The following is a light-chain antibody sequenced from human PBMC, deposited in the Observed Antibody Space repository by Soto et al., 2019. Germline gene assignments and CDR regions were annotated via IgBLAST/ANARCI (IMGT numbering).Light chain of an antibody. CDR1: SSNIGNNY. Sequence: QSVLTQPPSMSAAPGQNVTISCSGGSSNIGNNYVSWYQQLPETAPKLLIYDNDKRPSGVPDRFSGSKSGTSGTLDITGLQTGDEDDYYCGTWDNSLSAVVFGGGTKVTVL. CDR3: GTWDNSLSAVV. J-gene: IGLJ3*02. CDR2: DND. V-gene: IGLV1-51*01.